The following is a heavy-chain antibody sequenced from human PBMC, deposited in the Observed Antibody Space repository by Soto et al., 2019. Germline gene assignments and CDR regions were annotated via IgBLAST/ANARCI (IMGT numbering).Heavy chain of an antibody. Sequence: PGGSLRLSCTASGFTFSNYGMHWVRQVPGKGLKWVAVISYDGSNKYYADSVKGRFTISRDNSKNTLYLQMNSLRAEDTAVYYCARGRDYLGGDFDYWGQGTLVTVSS. CDR1: GFTFSNYG. CDR3: ARGRDYLGGDFDY. V-gene: IGHV3-30-3*01. J-gene: IGHJ4*02. D-gene: IGHD3-16*01. CDR2: ISYDGSNK.